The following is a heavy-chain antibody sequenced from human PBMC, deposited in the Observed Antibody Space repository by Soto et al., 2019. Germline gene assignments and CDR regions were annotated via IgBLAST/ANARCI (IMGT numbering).Heavy chain of an antibody. J-gene: IGHJ4*02. CDR2: INPNGGGT. CDR1: GYKFINHY. D-gene: IGHD3-10*01. V-gene: IGHV1-46*01. CDR3: ARDSSASATSYSFDY. Sequence: GASVKVSCKASGYKFINHYIHWVRRAPGVGLEWMGMINPNGGGTDYAQKFQGRVTMTTDTYASTVHMELSSLRSEDTAVYFCARDSSASATSYSFDYWGQGTLVTVSS.